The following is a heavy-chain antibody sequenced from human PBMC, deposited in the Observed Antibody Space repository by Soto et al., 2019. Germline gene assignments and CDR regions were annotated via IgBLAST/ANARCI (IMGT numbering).Heavy chain of an antibody. CDR3: AKDRNYPRDQFHY. CDR1: GFTFSTYA. D-gene: IGHD1-7*01. CDR2: ISANGQGI. Sequence: GGSLRLSCAASGFTFSTYALSWVRQAPGKGLEWVSAISANGQGIYYADSVRGRLTISRDNSKNTIFLHMDSLRAEDTAVYYCAKDRNYPRDQFHYWGQGTLVTVSS. V-gene: IGHV3-23*01. J-gene: IGHJ4*02.